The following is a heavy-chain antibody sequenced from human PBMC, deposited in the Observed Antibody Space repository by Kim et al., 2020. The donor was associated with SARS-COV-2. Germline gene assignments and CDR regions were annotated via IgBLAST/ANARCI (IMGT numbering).Heavy chain of an antibody. CDR1: GFTFSSYS. CDR3: ARDDDLGAFDI. Sequence: GGSLRLSCAASGFTFSSYSMNWVRQAPGKGLEWVSSISSSSSYIYYADSVKGRFTISRDNAKNSLYLQMNSLRAEDTAVYYCARDDDLGAFDIWGQGTMVTVSS. CDR2: ISSSSSYI. V-gene: IGHV3-21*01. D-gene: IGHD3-3*01. J-gene: IGHJ3*02.